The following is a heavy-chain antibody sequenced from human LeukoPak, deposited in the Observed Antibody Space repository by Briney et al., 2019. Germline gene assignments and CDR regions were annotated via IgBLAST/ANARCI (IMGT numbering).Heavy chain of an antibody. CDR3: ARGDIVIVPAAPFDY. Sequence: SGTLSLTCVVYGGSFNNYYWSWIRQAPGKGLEWIGEINHSGITNYNPSLKSRVTMSIDTSKNQFSLNLRSVTAADTAIYYCARGDIVIVPAAPFDYWGQGTLVTVSS. J-gene: IGHJ4*02. V-gene: IGHV4-34*01. D-gene: IGHD2-2*01. CDR2: INHSGIT. CDR1: GGSFNNYY.